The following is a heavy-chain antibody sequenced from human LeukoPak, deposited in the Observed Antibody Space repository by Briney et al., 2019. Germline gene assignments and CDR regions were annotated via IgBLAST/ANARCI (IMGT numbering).Heavy chain of an antibody. J-gene: IGHJ5*02. V-gene: IGHV3-23*01. CDR2: ISGSGGST. D-gene: IGHD6-13*01. CDR1: GFTFSSYA. Sequence: PGGSLRLSCAASGFTFSSYAMSWVRQAPGKGLEWVSAISGSGGSTYYADSVKGRFTISRDNSKNTLYLQMNSLRAEDTAVYYCAKRPPKQQLFAENWLDPWGQGTLVTVSS. CDR3: AKRPPKQQLFAENWLDP.